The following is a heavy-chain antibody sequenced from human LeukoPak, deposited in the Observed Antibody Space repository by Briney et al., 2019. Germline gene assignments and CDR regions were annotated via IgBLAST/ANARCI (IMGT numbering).Heavy chain of an antibody. Sequence: PGGSLRLSCAAPGFTFSSYGMHWVRQAPGKGLEWVAVISYDGSNKYYADSVKGRFTISRDNSKNTLYLQMNSLRAEDTAVYYCAKDGGIFYYGSGSYLDYWGQGTLVTVSS. CDR1: GFTFSSYG. V-gene: IGHV3-30*18. J-gene: IGHJ4*02. CDR2: ISYDGSNK. D-gene: IGHD3-10*01. CDR3: AKDGGIFYYGSGSYLDY.